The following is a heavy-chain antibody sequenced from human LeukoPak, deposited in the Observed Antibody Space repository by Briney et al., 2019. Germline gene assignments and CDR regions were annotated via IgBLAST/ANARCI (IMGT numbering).Heavy chain of an antibody. J-gene: IGHJ4*02. D-gene: IGHD3-16*01. CDR2: IIPIFGTA. V-gene: IGHV1-69*05. CDR3: ASEETYPVRVSFGY. CDR1: GGTFSSYA. Sequence: SVKVSCKASGGTFSSYAISWVRQAPGQGLEWMGRIIPIFGTANHAQKFQGRVTITTDESTSTAYMELSSLRSEDTAVYYCASEETYPVRVSFGYWGQGTLVTVSS.